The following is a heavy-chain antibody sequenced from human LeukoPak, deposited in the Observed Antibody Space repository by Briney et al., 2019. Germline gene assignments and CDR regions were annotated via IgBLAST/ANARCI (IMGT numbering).Heavy chain of an antibody. CDR1: GFTFSDYY. V-gene: IGHV3-7*01. J-gene: IGHJ3*02. CDR2: IKQDGSEK. CDR3: ARLGSGWADAFDI. D-gene: IGHD6-19*01. Sequence: PGGSLRLSCAASGFTFSDYYMSWVRQAPGKGLEWVANIKQDGSEKYYVDSVKGRFTISRDNAKNSLYLQMNSLRAEDTAVYYCARLGSGWADAFDIWGQGTMVTVSS.